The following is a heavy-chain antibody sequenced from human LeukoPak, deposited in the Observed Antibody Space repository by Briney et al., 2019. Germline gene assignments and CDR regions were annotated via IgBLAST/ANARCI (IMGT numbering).Heavy chain of an antibody. CDR2: ISYDGSNK. J-gene: IGHJ4*02. V-gene: IGHV3-30*19. CDR1: GFTFSSYG. CDR3: ARDQQYYYDSSGFDY. D-gene: IGHD3-22*01. Sequence: PGGSLRPSCAASGFTFSSYGMHWVRQAPGKGLEWVAVISYDGSNKYYADSVKGRFTISRDNSKNTLYLQMNSLRAEDTAVYYCARDQQYYYDSSGFDYWGQGTLVTVSS.